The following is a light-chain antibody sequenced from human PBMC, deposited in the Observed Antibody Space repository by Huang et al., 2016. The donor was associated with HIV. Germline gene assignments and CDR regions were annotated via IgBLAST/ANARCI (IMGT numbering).Light chain of an antibody. CDR1: QSVSSV. CDR2: DAS. V-gene: IGKV3-11*01. CDR3: QQRSNWIT. Sequence: EIVLTQSPATLSLSPGDRATLSCRASQSVSSVLAWYQQNPGQAPRLLIYDASKRATGIAARFSGRGSETDFTLNISSLEAEDVEVYDCQQRSNWITFGQGTRLEIK. J-gene: IGKJ5*01.